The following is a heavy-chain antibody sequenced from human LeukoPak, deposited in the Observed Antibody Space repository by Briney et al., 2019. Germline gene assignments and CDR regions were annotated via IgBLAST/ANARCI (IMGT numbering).Heavy chain of an antibody. CDR3: ARDGLYDSSGYYMDS. CDR1: GGAINSYY. D-gene: IGHD3-22*01. Sequence: PSETLSLTCTVSGGAINSYYWSWIRQPPPQGLEWIGYIYYSGGTKYNPSLMSRVTISVDRAQNQFSLSLSSVTAADTAVYYCARDGLYDSSGYYMDSWGQGTLVIVSS. CDR2: IYYSGGT. V-gene: IGHV4-59*01. J-gene: IGHJ4*02.